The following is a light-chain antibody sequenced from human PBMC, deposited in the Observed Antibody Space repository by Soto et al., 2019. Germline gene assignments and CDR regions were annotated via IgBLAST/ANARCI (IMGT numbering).Light chain of an antibody. Sequence: ETVMTQSPATQSVSPGERVTLSCRASQSVSSSLAWYQQIPGRAPRLLIYGASTRATGIPARFSGSGSGTEFTLTISSLQSVDSAVYYCQQYENWPRTFGQGTKVEIK. CDR1: QSVSSS. CDR2: GAS. CDR3: QQYENWPRT. J-gene: IGKJ1*01. V-gene: IGKV3-15*01.